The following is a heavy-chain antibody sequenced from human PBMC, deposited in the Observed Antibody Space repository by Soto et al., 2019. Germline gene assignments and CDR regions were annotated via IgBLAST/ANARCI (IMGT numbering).Heavy chain of an antibody. D-gene: IGHD2-21*01. CDR2: INHLGSI. V-gene: IGHV4-34*01. Sequence: SVTMSLTCVVAGGSSSDYFWSWISKKPGMALEWIGEINHLGSINYNPSLKSRVTMSVDTSKNQFSLTLNSVTAADTATYYCARGGISHWAYFYYMDVWDRGTTVTVSS. CDR3: ARGGISHWAYFYYMDV. CDR1: GGSSSDYF. J-gene: IGHJ6*03.